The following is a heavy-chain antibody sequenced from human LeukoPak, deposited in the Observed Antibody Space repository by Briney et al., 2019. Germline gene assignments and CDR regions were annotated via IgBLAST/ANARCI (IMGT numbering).Heavy chain of an antibody. CDR2: IKGDGSSA. J-gene: IGHJ3*02. CDR1: GFTFSSYW. Sequence: GGSLRLSCAASGFTFSSYWMHWVRQAPGKGLVWVSRIKGDGSSASYADSVKGRFTISRDNAKNTLYLQMNSLRAEDTAVYYCARRSAAKDAFDIWGQGTMVTVSS. V-gene: IGHV3-74*01. D-gene: IGHD6-25*01. CDR3: ARRSAAKDAFDI.